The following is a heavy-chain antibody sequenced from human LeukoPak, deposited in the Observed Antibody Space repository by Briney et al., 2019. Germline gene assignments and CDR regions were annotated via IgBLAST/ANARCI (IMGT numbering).Heavy chain of an antibody. D-gene: IGHD4-17*01. CDR2: IKEDGTYT. J-gene: IGHJ4*01. Sequence: GGSLRLSCAASGFSFSKYWMHWVRQTPGEDLVWVTRIKEDGTYTSYADSVKGRFTISRDNARHTVFLQMNSLRAEDAGVYYCARECDMGMTPGDYFDFSSQRSLVT. V-gene: IGHV3-74*01. CDR3: ARECDMGMTPGDYFDF. CDR1: GFSFSKYW.